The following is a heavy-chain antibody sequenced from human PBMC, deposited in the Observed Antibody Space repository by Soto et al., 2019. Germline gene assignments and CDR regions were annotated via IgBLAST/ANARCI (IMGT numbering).Heavy chain of an antibody. V-gene: IGHV1-69*01. Sequence: QVQLVQSGAEVKKPGSSVKVSCKASGGTFSSYAISWVRQAPGQGLEWMGGIIPIFGTANYAQKCQGRVTITADESTSTAYMELSSLRSEDTAVYYCAREWVDYYDSSGYEPFKYFQHWGQGTLVTVSS. CDR2: IIPIFGTA. D-gene: IGHD3-22*01. J-gene: IGHJ1*01. CDR3: AREWVDYYDSSGYEPFKYFQH. CDR1: GGTFSSYA.